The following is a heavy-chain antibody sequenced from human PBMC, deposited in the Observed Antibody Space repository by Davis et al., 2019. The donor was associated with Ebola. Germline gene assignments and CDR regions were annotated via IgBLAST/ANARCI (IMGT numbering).Heavy chain of an antibody. Sequence: MPSETLSLTCAVSGGSISSSTYYWGWIRQPPGKGMEWIGQVSHGGITNYNPSLKSRVTISVDTSKNQFSLKLSSVTAADTAVYYCARGTLTRPVWFDPWGQGTLVTVSS. J-gene: IGHJ5*02. D-gene: IGHD1-14*01. CDR3: ARGTLTRPVWFDP. CDR1: GGSISSSTYY. CDR2: VSHGGIT. V-gene: IGHV4-39*07.